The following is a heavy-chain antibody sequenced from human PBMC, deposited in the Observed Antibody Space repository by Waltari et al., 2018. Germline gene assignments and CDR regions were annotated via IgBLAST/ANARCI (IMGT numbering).Heavy chain of an antibody. CDR1: GFTFRRHW. Sequence: EVQLVESGGALVQPGGSVRLSCVASGFTFRRHWMIWVRQAPGKGLEWVASRNQGGSDKYYVDSVRGRFTISRDNAKNSLYLQMNSLRGEDTAVYYCARDSDDMDGVVPDSWGQGTLVFVSS. CDR2: RNQGGSDK. CDR3: ARDSDDMDGVVPDS. D-gene: IGHD3-3*01. J-gene: IGHJ4*02. V-gene: IGHV3-7*03.